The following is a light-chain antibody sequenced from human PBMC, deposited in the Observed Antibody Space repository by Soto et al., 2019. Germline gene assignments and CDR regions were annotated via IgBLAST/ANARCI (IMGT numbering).Light chain of an antibody. J-gene: IGLJ1*01. V-gene: IGLV2-14*01. CDR2: EVS. CDR3: SSYTSTSSYV. Sequence: QSALTQPASVSGSPGQSITISCTGTSSDIGNYNYVSWYQQHPGKAPKLMISEVSNRPSGVSNRFSGSKSGNTASLTISGLQAEDEADYYCSSYTSTSSYVFGGGTKVT. CDR1: SSDIGNYNY.